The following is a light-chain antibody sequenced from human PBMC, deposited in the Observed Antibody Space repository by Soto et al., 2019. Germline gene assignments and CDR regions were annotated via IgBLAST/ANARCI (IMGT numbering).Light chain of an antibody. J-gene: IGKJ4*01. CDR2: GAS. CDR1: QSVTSNY. CDR3: QQYGSSPPLT. Sequence: EIVLTQSTGTLSLSPGERATLSCRATQSVTSNYLAWYQQKPGQAPTLLISGASSRATGIPNRFSGSGSGTDLTLTISRLEPEAFAVYYCQQYGSSPPLTFGGGTKVEIK. V-gene: IGKV3-20*01.